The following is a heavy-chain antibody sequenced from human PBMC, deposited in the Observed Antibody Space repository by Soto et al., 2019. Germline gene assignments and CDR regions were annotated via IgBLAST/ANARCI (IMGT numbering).Heavy chain of an antibody. CDR1: GFDFDDHA. Sequence: EVQLVESGGGLVQPGRSLRLSCVGSGFDFDDHAMSWVRQAPGKGLEWVSGISWNGAYSGYASSVRGRFTISRDDAKNSLYLQMNSLRPEDTALYYCTRDIFRTITTVDFWGQGTLVTVSS. CDR2: ISWNGAYS. D-gene: IGHD4-4*01. J-gene: IGHJ4*02. CDR3: TRDIFRTITTVDF. V-gene: IGHV3-9*01.